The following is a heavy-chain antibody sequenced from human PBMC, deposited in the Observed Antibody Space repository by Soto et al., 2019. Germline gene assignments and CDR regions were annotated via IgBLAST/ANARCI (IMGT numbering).Heavy chain of an antibody. Sequence: PSETLSLTCTVSGGSISSSSYYWGWIRQPPGKGLEWIGSIYYSGSTYYNPSLKSRVTISVDTSKNQFSLKLSSLRSEDTAVYYCARAPHTIYDSSGYYYAHWGQGTLVTVSS. D-gene: IGHD3-22*01. CDR1: GGSISSSSYY. V-gene: IGHV4-39*01. CDR3: ARAPHTIYDSSGYYYAH. CDR2: IYYSGST. J-gene: IGHJ4*02.